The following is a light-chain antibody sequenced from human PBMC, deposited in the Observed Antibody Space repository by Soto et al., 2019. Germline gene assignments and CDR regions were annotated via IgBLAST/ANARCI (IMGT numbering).Light chain of an antibody. CDR2: GAI. J-gene: IGKJ5*01. Sequence: EIVLTQSPGTLSLSPGERATLSCRASQSLYFSYLAWYQQKSGQAPRRLIHGAISRADGIPARFSCCDSETDFTLNIDAVEPEDSAVYYCQQYCRPPYTFGRGTRLEI. CDR3: QQYCRPPYT. V-gene: IGKV3-20*01. CDR1: QSLYFSY.